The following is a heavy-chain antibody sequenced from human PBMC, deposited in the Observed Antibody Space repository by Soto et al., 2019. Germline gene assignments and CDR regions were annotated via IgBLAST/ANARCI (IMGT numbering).Heavy chain of an antibody. Sequence: PSETLSLTCSVSRAFINSGGFYYSWIRQPPGKGLEWLGYIFHSGSTLYTQSLRGRLTLSADTSRNQLSLHLTSVTAADTAVYYCVRGGIAGHWFDPWGQGILVTVSS. CDR2: IFHSGST. CDR1: RAFINSGGFY. CDR3: VRGGIAGHWFDP. V-gene: IGHV4-31*03. J-gene: IGHJ5*02. D-gene: IGHD2-21*01.